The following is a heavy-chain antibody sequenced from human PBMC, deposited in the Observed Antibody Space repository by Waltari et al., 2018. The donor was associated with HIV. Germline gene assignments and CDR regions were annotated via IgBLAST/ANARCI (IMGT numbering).Heavy chain of an antibody. V-gene: IGHV5-51*01. CDR1: GYNFTTYW. CDR3: ARLGYCGSVRCPSGYYYSYGMGV. J-gene: IGHJ6*02. D-gene: IGHD2-2*01. CDR2: IYPVDSDT. Sequence: EVQLVQSGAEVKKPGESLKISCKGSGYNFTTYWIGWVRQMPGKGLEWMGIIYPVDSDTRYSPSFRGQVTISVDKSISTAYLQWNSLQASDTAMYYCARLGYCGSVRCPSGYYYSYGMGVWGQGTTVTVS.